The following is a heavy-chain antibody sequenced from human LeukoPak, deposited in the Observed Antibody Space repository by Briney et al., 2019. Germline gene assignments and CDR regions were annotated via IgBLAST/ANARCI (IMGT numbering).Heavy chain of an antibody. J-gene: IGHJ4*02. Sequence: PGGSLRLSCAASGFTFSSYAMSWVRQAPGKGLEWVSAISGSGGSTYYADSVKGRFTISRDNSKNTLYLQMNSLRAEDTAVYYCARDRTSSWYGPIDYWGQGTLVTVSS. CDR2: ISGSGGST. V-gene: IGHV3-23*01. D-gene: IGHD6-13*01. CDR1: GFTFSSYA. CDR3: ARDRTSSWYGPIDY.